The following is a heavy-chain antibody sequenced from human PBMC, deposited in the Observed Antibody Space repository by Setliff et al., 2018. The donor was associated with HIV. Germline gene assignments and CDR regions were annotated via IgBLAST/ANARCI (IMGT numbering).Heavy chain of an antibody. D-gene: IGHD3-22*01. CDR3: ARISNGFEPNAFDT. J-gene: IGHJ3*02. CDR1: GYSISSSNW. Sequence: LSETLSLTCVVSGYSISSSNWWGWIRQPPGKGLEWIGYINHNELTYYNPSLKSRIIMSVDTSKKQLSLKLSSVTAVDTAVYFCARISNGFEPNAFDTWGLGTMVTVSS. CDR2: INHNELT. V-gene: IGHV4-28*01.